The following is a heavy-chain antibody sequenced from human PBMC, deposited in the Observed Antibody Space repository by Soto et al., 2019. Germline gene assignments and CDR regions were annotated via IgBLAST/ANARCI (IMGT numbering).Heavy chain of an antibody. CDR1: GYAITRYA. Sequence: ASVEVYCKASGYAITRYAFHCGRQDPGLWPEWMGWINTVKGDTKDSQKFQGRVTFTRDTSASTVYMELTSLTSEDTAVYYCARDLGTMDRGVVVYYSAMALLGQGSTDAVS. V-gene: IGHV1-3*04. CDR2: INTVKGDT. J-gene: IGHJ6*02. CDR3: ARDLGTMDRGVVVYYSAMAL. D-gene: IGHD3-10*01.